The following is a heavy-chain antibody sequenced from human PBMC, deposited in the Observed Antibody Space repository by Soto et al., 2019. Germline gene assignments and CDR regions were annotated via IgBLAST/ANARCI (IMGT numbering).Heavy chain of an antibody. Sequence: QVQLVESGGGVVQPGRSLRLSCAASGFTFSHYAMHWVRQAPGKGLEWVALMSYDGSNEYYADSVKGRFTISRDNSKNTLYRQKNSLRAEDTAVYYCAKDGSHNFDYWGQGTLVTVSS. CDR3: AKDGSHNFDY. CDR2: MSYDGSNE. V-gene: IGHV3-30*18. D-gene: IGHD1-26*01. J-gene: IGHJ4*02. CDR1: GFTFSHYA.